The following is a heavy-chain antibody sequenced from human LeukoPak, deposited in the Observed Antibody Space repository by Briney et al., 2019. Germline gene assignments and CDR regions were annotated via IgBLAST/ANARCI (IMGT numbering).Heavy chain of an antibody. CDR2: INHSGST. D-gene: IGHD5-18*01. CDR1: GGSFSGYY. V-gene: IGHV4-34*01. CDR3: ARSGDTAMVTPYYYYYYYMDV. Sequence: NPSETLSLTCAVYGGSFSGYYWIWIRQPPGKGLEWIGEINHSGSTNYNPSLMSRVTISVDTSKNQFSLKLSSVTAADTAVYYCARSGDTAMVTPYYYYYYYMDVWGKGTTVTVSS. J-gene: IGHJ6*03.